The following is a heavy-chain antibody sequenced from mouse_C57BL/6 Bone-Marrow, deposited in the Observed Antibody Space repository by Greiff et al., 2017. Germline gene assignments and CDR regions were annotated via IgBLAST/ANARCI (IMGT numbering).Heavy chain of an antibody. V-gene: IGHV14-1*01. CDR1: GFNIKDYY. CDR2: IDPEDGDT. D-gene: IGHD2-3*01. Sequence: VQLQQSGAELVRPGASVKLSCTASGFNIKDYYMHWVKQRPEQGLEWIGRIDPEDGDTEYAPKFQGKATMTADTSSNTAYLQLSSLTSEDTAVYYCARDGWDAMDYWGQGTSVTVSS. J-gene: IGHJ4*01. CDR3: ARDGWDAMDY.